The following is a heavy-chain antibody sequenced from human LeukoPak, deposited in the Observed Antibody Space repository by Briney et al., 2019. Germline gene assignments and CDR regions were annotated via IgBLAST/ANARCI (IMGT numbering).Heavy chain of an antibody. CDR2: IYYSGST. CDR3: ARVSSYSGSYFDFDY. V-gene: IGHV4-59*07. CDR1: GGSISTYY. J-gene: IGHJ4*02. D-gene: IGHD1-26*01. Sequence: SDTLSLTCTVSGGSISTYYWRWLPQPPGKGLEGLGYIYYSGSTNYNPSLKSRVTISVDTSKNQFSLKLSSVTAADTAVYYCARVSSYSGSYFDFDYWGQGTLVTVSS.